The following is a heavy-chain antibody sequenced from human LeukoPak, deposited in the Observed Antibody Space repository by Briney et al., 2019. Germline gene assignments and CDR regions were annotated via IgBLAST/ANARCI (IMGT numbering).Heavy chain of an antibody. D-gene: IGHD3-16*01. CDR1: GFPFTDAW. V-gene: IGHV3-48*02. CDR2: ISSSSSTI. Sequence: PGGSLRLSCEASGFPFTDAWIIWVRQAPGKGLEWVSYISSSSSTIYYADSVKGRFTISRDNAKNSLYLQMNSLRDEDTAVYYCARVYAFRYYYGMDVWGQGTTVTVSS. CDR3: ARVYAFRYYYGMDV. J-gene: IGHJ6*02.